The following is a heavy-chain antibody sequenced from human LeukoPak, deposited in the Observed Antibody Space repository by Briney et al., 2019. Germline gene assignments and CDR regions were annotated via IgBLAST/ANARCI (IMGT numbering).Heavy chain of an antibody. V-gene: IGHV1-69*04. J-gene: IGHJ4*02. CDR3: ARGDYFDY. CDR1: GGTFSSYA. CDR2: IIPILGIA. Sequence: SVKVSCKASGGTFSSYAISWVRQAPGQGLEWMGRIIPILGIADYAQKFQGRVTITADKSTSTAYTELSSLRSEDTAVYYCARGDYFDYWGQGTLVTVSS.